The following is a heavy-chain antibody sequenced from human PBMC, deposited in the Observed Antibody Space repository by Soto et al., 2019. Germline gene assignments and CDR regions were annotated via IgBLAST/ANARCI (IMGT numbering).Heavy chain of an antibody. CDR1: GGSISSNKW. V-gene: IGHV4-4*02. Sequence: SENLSLTCAVYGGSISSNKWWSWVRQPPGKGLEWIGEIYHSGSTNYNPSLKSRVTISLDKSKNQFSLKLTSVTAADSAVYYCARDDHIVVVPTSLGAMDVWGQGTTVTVSS. CDR2: IYHSGST. CDR3: ARDDHIVVVPTSLGAMDV. J-gene: IGHJ6*02. D-gene: IGHD2-2*01.